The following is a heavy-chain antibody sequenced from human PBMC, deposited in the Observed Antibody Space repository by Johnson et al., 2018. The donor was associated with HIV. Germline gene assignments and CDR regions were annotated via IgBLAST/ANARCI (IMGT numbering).Heavy chain of an antibody. CDR1: GFTFSSYA. D-gene: IGHD3-22*01. CDR2: ISGSGGST. Sequence: VQLVESGGGLVQPGGSLRLSCAASGFTFSSYAMSWVRQAPGKGLEWVSAISGSGGSTYYADSVKGRFTISSDNSKNTLYLQMNSLRAEDTAVYYCAKDPYDSSGYRRDAFDIWGQGTMVTVSS. CDR3: AKDPYDSSGYRRDAFDI. V-gene: IGHV3-23*04. J-gene: IGHJ3*02.